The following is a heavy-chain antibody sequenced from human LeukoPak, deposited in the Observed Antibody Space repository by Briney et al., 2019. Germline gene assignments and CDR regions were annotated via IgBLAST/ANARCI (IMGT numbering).Heavy chain of an antibody. J-gene: IGHJ4*02. CDR1: GESFSGYY. D-gene: IGHD5-24*01. CDR2: IIDTGST. Sequence: SETLSLTCVVYGESFSGYYWTWIRQPPGKGLEWIGEIIDTGSTKYNSSLKSRVTISVDTSKNQFSLRLISVTAADTAVYYCAREGGYLQLRYFDYWGQGTLVTVSS. CDR3: AREGGYLQLRYFDY. V-gene: IGHV4-34*12.